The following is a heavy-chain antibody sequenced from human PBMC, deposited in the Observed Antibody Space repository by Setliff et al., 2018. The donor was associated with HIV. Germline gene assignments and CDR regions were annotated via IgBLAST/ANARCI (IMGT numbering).Heavy chain of an antibody. D-gene: IGHD6-13*01. J-gene: IGHJ6*03. CDR2: ISQSGSI. V-gene: IGHV4-34*01. CDR3: ARGRDASTWYLSHFYSYYYMDV. CDR1: GGSFSGSS. Sequence: SETLSLTCAVYGGSFSGSSWTWVRQTPAKGLEWIGDISQSGSINYNLSLKSRTTMSLDTSKDQLSLKLTSVVAADTGLYFCARGRDASTWYLSHFYSYYYMDVWGNGTTVTVSS.